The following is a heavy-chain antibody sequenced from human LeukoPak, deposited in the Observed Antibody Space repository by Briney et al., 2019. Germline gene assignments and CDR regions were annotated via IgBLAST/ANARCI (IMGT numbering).Heavy chain of an antibody. J-gene: IGHJ4*02. D-gene: IGHD4-17*01. CDR3: AGHLRTRGSNAVFDY. Sequence: PGESLKISCKGSEYSFTSYWIGWVRQMPGKGLDWMGIIYPGDSDSRYSPSFQGQVTLSADKSISTAYLQWSSLKASDTAIYYCAGHLRTRGSNAVFDYWGQGTLVTVSS. V-gene: IGHV5-51*01. CDR1: EYSFTSYW. CDR2: IYPGDSDS.